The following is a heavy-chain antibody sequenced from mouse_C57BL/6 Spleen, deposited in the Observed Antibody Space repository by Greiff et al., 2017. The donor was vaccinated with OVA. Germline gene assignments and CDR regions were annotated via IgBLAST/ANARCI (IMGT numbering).Heavy chain of an antibody. CDR1: GFTFTDYY. J-gene: IGHJ3*01. Sequence: EVQGVESGGGLVQPGGSLSLSCAASGFTFTDYYMSWVRQPPGKALEWLGFIRNKANGYTTEYSASVKGRFTISRDNSQSILYLQMNALRAEDSATYYCARSPMVTTAWFAYWGQGTLVTVSA. V-gene: IGHV7-3*01. D-gene: IGHD2-2*01. CDR3: ARSPMVTTAWFAY. CDR2: IRNKANGYTT.